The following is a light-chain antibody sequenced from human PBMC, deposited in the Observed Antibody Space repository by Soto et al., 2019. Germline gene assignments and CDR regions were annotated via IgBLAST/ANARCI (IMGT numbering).Light chain of an antibody. CDR1: SSNIGSNS. CDR2: SNN. Sequence: QSVVTQPPSASGTPGQRVTISCSGSSSNIGSNSVNWYQHLPGTAPKLLIYSNNQRPSGVPDRLSGSKSGTSASLAISGLQAEDEDDYYCAAWDDSLNGVIFGGGTQLTVL. CDR3: AAWDDSLNGVI. V-gene: IGLV1-44*01. J-gene: IGLJ2*01.